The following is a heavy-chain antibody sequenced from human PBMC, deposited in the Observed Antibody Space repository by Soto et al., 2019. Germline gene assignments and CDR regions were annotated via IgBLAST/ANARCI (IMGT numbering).Heavy chain of an antibody. D-gene: IGHD3-16*01. CDR1: GYTFNSYG. CDR3: ARDPALGGPFDY. J-gene: IGHJ4*02. CDR2: INAYNGNT. V-gene: IGHV1-18*01. Sequence: QVQLVQSGAEVKKPGASVKVSCKASGYTFNSYGIIWVRQAPGQGLEWMGWINAYNGNTKYAQKVQGRVIMTTDTSTSTAYMELRSLRSDDTAVYYCARDPALGGPFDYWGQGTLVTVSS.